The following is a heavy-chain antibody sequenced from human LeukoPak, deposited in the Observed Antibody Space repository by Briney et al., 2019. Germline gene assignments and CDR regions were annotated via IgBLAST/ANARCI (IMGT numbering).Heavy chain of an antibody. V-gene: IGHV3-30-3*01. D-gene: IGHD2-2*01. CDR3: ARDAIVVVPAAYRDYFMDV. CDR1: GFSLSAYW. Sequence: GGSLRLSCAASGFSLSAYWMTWVRQAPGKGLEWVAVISYDGRITYYADSVKGRFTISRDNSDNTLYLQMNSLRVEDTAVYSCARDAIVVVPAAYRDYFMDVWGKGTTVTVSS. CDR2: ISYDGRIT. J-gene: IGHJ6*03.